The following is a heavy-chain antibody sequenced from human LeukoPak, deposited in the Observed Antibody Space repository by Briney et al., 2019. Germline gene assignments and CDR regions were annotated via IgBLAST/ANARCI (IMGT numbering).Heavy chain of an antibody. D-gene: IGHD3-16*01. J-gene: IGHJ6*02. CDR2: INHNGNVN. CDR1: GFTFSSYW. CDR3: ARGVGLDL. Sequence: GGSLRLSCAASGFTFSSYWMNWARQAPGKGLEWVASINHNGNVNYYVDSVKGGFTISRDNAKNSLYLQMSNLRAEDTAVYFCARGVGLDLWGQGATVTASS. V-gene: IGHV3-7*03.